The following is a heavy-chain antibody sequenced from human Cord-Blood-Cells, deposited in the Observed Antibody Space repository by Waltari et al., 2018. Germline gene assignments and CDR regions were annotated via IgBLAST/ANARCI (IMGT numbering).Heavy chain of an antibody. CDR2: INYSGST. J-gene: IGHJ6*03. CDR1: GGSISSSRYY. CDR3: ARGGGYDFWSGYYYYYYMDV. Sequence: QLQLQESGPGLVKPSETLSLTCTVSGGSISSSRYYWGWIRQPPGKGLEGIGSINYSGSTYYNPSLKSRVTISVDTSKNQFSLKLSSVTAADTAVYYCARGGGYDFWSGYYYYYYMDVWGKGTTVTVSS. D-gene: IGHD3-3*01. V-gene: IGHV4-39*01.